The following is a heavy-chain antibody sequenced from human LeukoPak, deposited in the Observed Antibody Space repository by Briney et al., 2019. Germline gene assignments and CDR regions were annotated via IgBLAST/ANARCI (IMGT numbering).Heavy chain of an antibody. CDR3: AKELHGSGNYAFDY. Sequence: GGSLRLSCAASGFTFSSCALSWVRQAPGKGLEWVSTVSVNGGTTYYADSAKGRFTISRENYKNTLYLQMNSLRAEDTAVYFCAKELHGSGNYAFDYWGQGTLVTVSS. V-gene: IGHV3-23*01. CDR1: GFTFSSCA. CDR2: VSVNGGTT. D-gene: IGHD3-10*01. J-gene: IGHJ4*02.